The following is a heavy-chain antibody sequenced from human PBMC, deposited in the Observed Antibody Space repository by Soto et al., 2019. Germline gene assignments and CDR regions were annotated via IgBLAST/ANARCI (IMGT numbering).Heavy chain of an antibody. Sequence: GVSLRLSCAASGFNFSSYGMHWVRQAPGKGLEWVAVISYDGSNKYYADSVKGRFTISRDNSKNTLYLQMNSLRAEDTAVYYCAKDYAGYDFWSGYVFLGMDVWGKGTTVTVSS. D-gene: IGHD3-3*01. CDR2: ISYDGSNK. V-gene: IGHV3-30*18. CDR3: AKDYAGYDFWSGYVFLGMDV. CDR1: GFNFSSYG. J-gene: IGHJ6*04.